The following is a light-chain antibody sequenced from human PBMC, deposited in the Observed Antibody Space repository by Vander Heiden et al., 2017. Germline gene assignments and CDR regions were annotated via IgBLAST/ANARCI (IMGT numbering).Light chain of an antibody. CDR1: SSNIGADYG. CDR2: GNT. Sequence: QSVLTQPPSVSGGPGQRVTISCTGNSSNIGADYGVHWYQHLPGTAPTVLIYGNTNRPSGVPDRFSGSKSGTSASLAITGLLTEDEAIYYCQSYDSSVSAWVFGGGTKLSVL. J-gene: IGLJ2*01. V-gene: IGLV1-40*01. CDR3: QSYDSSVSAWV.